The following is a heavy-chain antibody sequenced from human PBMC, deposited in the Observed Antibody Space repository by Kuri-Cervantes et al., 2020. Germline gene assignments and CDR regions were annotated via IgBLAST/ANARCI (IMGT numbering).Heavy chain of an antibody. CDR1: GGSISSSSYY. CDR3: ARCPDYVWGSYRYSNWFDP. CDR2: IYYSGST. Sequence: SETLSLTCTVSGGSISSSSYYWGWIRQPPGKGLEWIGSIYYSGSTYYNPSLKSRVTISVDTSKNQFSLKLSSVTAADTAVYYCARCPDYVWGSYRYSNWFDPWGQGTLVTVSS. V-gene: IGHV4-39*07. D-gene: IGHD3-16*02. J-gene: IGHJ5*02.